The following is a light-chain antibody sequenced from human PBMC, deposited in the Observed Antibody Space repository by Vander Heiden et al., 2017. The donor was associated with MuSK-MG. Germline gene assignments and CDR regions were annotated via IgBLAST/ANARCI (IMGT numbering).Light chain of an antibody. Sequence: EIVLTQSPATLSLSPGERATLSCRASQGVSSYLAWYQQKPGQAPRLLIYDASNRATGIPARFSGSGPGTDFTLTISSLEPEDFAVYYCQQRSNWHEAFGHGTKVXIK. CDR1: QGVSSY. CDR3: QQRSNWHEA. V-gene: IGKV3D-11*01. J-gene: IGKJ3*01. CDR2: DAS.